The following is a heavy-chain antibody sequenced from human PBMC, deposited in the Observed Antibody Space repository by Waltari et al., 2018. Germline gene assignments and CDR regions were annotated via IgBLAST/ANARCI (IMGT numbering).Heavy chain of an antibody. CDR3: ARGGGSSGWYFDY. CDR2: INHSGSS. CDR1: GWSLRGYY. D-gene: IGHD6-19*01. V-gene: IGHV4-34*01. J-gene: IGHJ4*02. Sequence: QVQLQQWGAGLLKPSETLSLTCAVYGWSLRGYYWNWIRQPPGKGLEWIGEINHSGSSNYNPSLKSRVTISVDTSKDRFSLKVTSVTAADTAVYYCARGGGSSGWYFDYWDQGTLVTVSS.